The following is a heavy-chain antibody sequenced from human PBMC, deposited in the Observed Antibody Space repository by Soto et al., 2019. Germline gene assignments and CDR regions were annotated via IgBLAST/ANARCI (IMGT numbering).Heavy chain of an antibody. D-gene: IGHD6-13*01. Sequence: EVQLVESGGGLVQPGGSLKLSCAASGFTFSSYWMTWVRQAPGKGLEWVANIKQDGSEKYYVGSVEGRFTISRDNAENSLYLQMDSLGVEDTAVYYCARIGAAAGREYFQDWGQGTLVTVSS. CDR3: ARIGAAAGREYFQD. V-gene: IGHV3-7*01. J-gene: IGHJ1*01. CDR1: GFTFSSYW. CDR2: IKQDGSEK.